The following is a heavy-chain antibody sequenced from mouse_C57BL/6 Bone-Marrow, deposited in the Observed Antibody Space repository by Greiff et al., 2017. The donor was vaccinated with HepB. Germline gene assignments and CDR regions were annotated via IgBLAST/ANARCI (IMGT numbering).Heavy chain of an antibody. Sequence: DVKLVESGPGLVKPSQSLSLTCSVTGYSITSGYYWNWIRQFPGNKLEWMGYISYDGSNNYNPSLKNRISITRDTSKNQFFLKLNSVTTEDTATYYCARGYSYYYGSSYGHYYAMDYWGQGTSVTVSS. CDR1: GYSITSGYY. J-gene: IGHJ4*01. CDR3: ARGYSYYYGSSYGHYYAMDY. CDR2: ISYDGSN. V-gene: IGHV3-6*01. D-gene: IGHD1-1*01.